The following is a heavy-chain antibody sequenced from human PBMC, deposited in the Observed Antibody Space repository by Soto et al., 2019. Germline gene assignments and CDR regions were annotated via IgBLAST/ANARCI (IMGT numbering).Heavy chain of an antibody. D-gene: IGHD6-13*01. V-gene: IGHV3-23*01. CDR2: ISGSGGST. Sequence: PGGSLSLSCAASGFPFSSYAMSWVRQAPWKGLEWVSAISGSGGSTYYADSVKGRFTISRDNSKNTLYLQMNSLRAEDTAVYYCAKDQMDSRSWDPRSYYFDAGGQGTQVTV. CDR1: GFPFSSYA. J-gene: IGHJ4*02. CDR3: AKDQMDSRSWDPRSYYFDA.